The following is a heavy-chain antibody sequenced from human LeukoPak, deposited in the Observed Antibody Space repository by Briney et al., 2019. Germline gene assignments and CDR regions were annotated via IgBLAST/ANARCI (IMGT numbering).Heavy chain of an antibody. V-gene: IGHV3-30-3*01. J-gene: IGHJ3*02. Sequence: GRSLRLSCAASGFTFSSYAMHWVRQAPGKRLEWVAVISYDGSNKYYADSVKGRFTISRDNSKNTLYLQMNSLRAEDTAVYYCARDGWEPNDAFDIWGQGTMVTVSS. CDR2: ISYDGSNK. CDR1: GFTFSSYA. CDR3: ARDGWEPNDAFDI. D-gene: IGHD1-26*01.